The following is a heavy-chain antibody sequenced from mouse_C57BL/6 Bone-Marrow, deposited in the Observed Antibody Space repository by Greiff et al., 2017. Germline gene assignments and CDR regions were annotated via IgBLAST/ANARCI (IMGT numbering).Heavy chain of an antibody. Sequence: EVKLVGSGGGLVQSGRSLRLSCATSGFTFSDFYMEWVRQAPGKGLEWIAASRNKANDYTTEYSASVKGRFIVSRDTSQSILYLQMNALRAEDTAIYYCARGNYYYGSNYAMDYWGQGTSVTVSS. V-gene: IGHV7-1*01. CDR1: GFTFSDFY. CDR3: ARGNYYYGSNYAMDY. D-gene: IGHD1-1*01. J-gene: IGHJ4*01. CDR2: SRNKANDYTT.